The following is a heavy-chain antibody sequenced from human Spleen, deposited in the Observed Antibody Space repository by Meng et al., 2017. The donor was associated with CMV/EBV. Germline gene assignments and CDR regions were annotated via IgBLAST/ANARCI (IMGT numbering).Heavy chain of an antibody. Sequence: GESLKISCAAFEFTFSNYRMNWVRQAPGKGLEWISFISTTSTYIDYADSVKGRFTISRDNARNSLYLQMNSLRAEDTALYYCARDRTDGYNLLGGYWGQGTLVTVSS. CDR2: ISTTSTYI. D-gene: IGHD5-24*01. CDR3: ARDRTDGYNLLGGY. J-gene: IGHJ4*02. V-gene: IGHV3-21*04. CDR1: EFTFSNYR.